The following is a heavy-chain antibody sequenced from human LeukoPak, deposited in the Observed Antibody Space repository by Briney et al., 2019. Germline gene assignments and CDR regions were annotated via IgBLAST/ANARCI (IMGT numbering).Heavy chain of an antibody. J-gene: IGHJ4*02. D-gene: IGHD3-22*01. V-gene: IGHV1-69*05. Sequence: SVKVSCKASGGTFSSYAISWVRQAPGQGLEWMGGIIPIFGTANYAQKFQGRVTITRDTSASTAYMELSSLRSEDTAVYYCARATDYYDSSGYYYWGQGTLVTVSS. CDR2: IIPIFGTA. CDR1: GGTFSSYA. CDR3: ARATDYYDSSGYYY.